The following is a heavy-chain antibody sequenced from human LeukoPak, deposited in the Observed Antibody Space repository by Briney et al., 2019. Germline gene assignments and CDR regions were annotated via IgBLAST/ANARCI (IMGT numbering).Heavy chain of an antibody. J-gene: IGHJ5*02. Sequence: SQTLSLTCTVSGGSISSGDYYWSWIRQPPGKGLEWIGYIYYSGSTYYNPSLKSRVTISVDTSKNQFSLKLSSVTAADTAVYYCAREAVVVVPAAISGGNWFDPWGQGTLVTVSS. CDR3: AREAVVVVPAAISGGNWFDP. CDR2: IYYSGST. V-gene: IGHV4-30-4*08. CDR1: GGSISSGDYY. D-gene: IGHD2-2*01.